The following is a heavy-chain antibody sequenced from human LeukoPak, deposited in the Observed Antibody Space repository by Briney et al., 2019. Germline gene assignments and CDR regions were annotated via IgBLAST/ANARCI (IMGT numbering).Heavy chain of an antibody. J-gene: IGHJ3*02. V-gene: IGHV3-23*01. Sequence: GGSLRLSCAASGFTFSSYAMSWDRQAPGKGLEWVSAISNSGGFTYYADSVKGRFTISGDNFKNTLYLQMNSLRAEDTAVYYCAKGNSGSAYDALDIWGQGTKVTVSS. CDR3: AKGNSGSAYDALDI. CDR2: ISNSGGFT. CDR1: GFTFSSYA. D-gene: IGHD1-26*01.